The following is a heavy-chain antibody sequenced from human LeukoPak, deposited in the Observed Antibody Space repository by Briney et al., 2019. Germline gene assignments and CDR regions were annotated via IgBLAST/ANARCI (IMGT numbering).Heavy chain of an antibody. V-gene: IGHV1-8*01. Sequence: ASVKVSCKASGYTFTSYDTNWVRQATGQGLEWMGWMNPNSGNTGYAQKFQGRVTMTRNTSISTAYMELSSLRSEDTAVYYCARVLAAAGTGWYYYMDVWGKGTTVTVSS. D-gene: IGHD6-13*01. CDR2: MNPNSGNT. CDR1: GYTFTSYD. CDR3: ARVLAAAGTGWYYYMDV. J-gene: IGHJ6*03.